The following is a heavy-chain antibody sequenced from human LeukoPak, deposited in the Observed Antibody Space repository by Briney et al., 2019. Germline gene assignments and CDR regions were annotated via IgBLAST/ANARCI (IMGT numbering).Heavy chain of an antibody. CDR2: ISSSGSTI. D-gene: IGHD3-10*01. J-gene: IGHJ4*02. CDR3: ARDSAGSGSYVGYFEY. V-gene: IGHV3-48*03. Sequence: GGSLRHSCAASGFTFSSYEMNWVRQAPGKVLEWVSYISSSGSTIYYADSVKGRFTISRDNAKNSLYLQMNSLRAEDTAVYYCARDSAGSGSYVGYFEYWGQGTLVTVSS. CDR1: GFTFSSYE.